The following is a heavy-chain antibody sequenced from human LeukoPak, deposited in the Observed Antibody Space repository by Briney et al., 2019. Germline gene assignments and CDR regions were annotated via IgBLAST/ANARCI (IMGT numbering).Heavy chain of an antibody. CDR1: GGTFNSYA. V-gene: IGHV1-69*06. J-gene: IGHJ4*02. Sequence: SVKVSCKASGGTFNSYAISWVRQAPGQGLEWMGGIIPIFGTANYAQKFQGRVTITADKSTSTAYMELSSLRSEDTAVYYCASGSARYSYLHYKGFDYWGQGTLVTVSS. D-gene: IGHD5-18*01. CDR3: ASGSARYSYLHYKGFDY. CDR2: IIPIFGTA.